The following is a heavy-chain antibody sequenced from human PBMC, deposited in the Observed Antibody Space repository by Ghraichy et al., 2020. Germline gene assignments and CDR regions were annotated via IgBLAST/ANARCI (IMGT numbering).Heavy chain of an antibody. J-gene: IGHJ5*01. CDR1: DNTFFDYG. Sequence: ASVKVSCKFLDNTFFDYGIAWVRQAPRQGLEWMAWITPSNGNTDYAQKFQDRVRLTTETSTTTAYMELRSLRSEDTAMYYCARVKFYDFWSGYVFDSWGQGTQLTVSS. D-gene: IGHD3-3*01. CDR2: ITPSNGNT. V-gene: IGHV1-18*01. CDR3: ARVKFYDFWSGYVFDS.